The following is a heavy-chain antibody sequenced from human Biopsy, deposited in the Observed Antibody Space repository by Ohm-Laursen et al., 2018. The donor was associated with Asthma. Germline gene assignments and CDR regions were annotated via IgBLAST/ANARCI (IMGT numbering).Heavy chain of an antibody. D-gene: IGHD3-22*01. CDR2: VSLNGENT. Sequence: SLRLSCSASGFSFSSYAMSWVRQAPGQGLEWVSSVSLNGENTYYTDSVRGRFTISRDYSKNTLYLQMHSLRAEDTAAYYCARGDSSNWSHYYFDYWGQGTLVTVSS. V-gene: IGHV3-23*01. CDR3: ARGDSSNWSHYYFDY. CDR1: GFSFSSYA. J-gene: IGHJ4*02.